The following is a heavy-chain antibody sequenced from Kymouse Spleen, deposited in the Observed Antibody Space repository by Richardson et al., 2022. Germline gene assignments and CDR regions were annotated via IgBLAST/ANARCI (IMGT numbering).Heavy chain of an antibody. Sequence: QVQLVESGGGVVQPGRSLRLSCAASGFTFSSYGMHWVRQAPGKGLEWVAVISYDGSNKYYADSVKGRFTISRDNSKNTLYLQMNSLRAEDTAVYYCAKGDYDILTGYPSYFDYWGQGTLVTVSS. CDR1: GFTFSSYG. V-gene: IGHV3-30*18. CDR2: ISYDGSNK. CDR3: AKGDYDILTGYPSYFDY. D-gene: IGHD3-9*01. J-gene: IGHJ4*02.